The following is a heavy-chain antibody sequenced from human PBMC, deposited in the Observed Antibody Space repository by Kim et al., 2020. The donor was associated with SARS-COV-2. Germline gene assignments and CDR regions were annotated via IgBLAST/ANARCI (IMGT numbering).Heavy chain of an antibody. D-gene: IGHD1-20*01. V-gene: IGHV3-11*01. J-gene: IGHJ4*02. CDR2: ISSSGSTI. CDR3: ASYNWNDPLFDF. Sequence: GGSLRLSCAASGFTFSDYYMSWIRQAPGKRLEWVSYISSSGSTIYYADSVKGRFTISRDNAKNSLYLQMNSLRAEDTAVYYCASYNWNDPLFDFWGQGTLVTVSS. CDR1: GFTFSDYY.